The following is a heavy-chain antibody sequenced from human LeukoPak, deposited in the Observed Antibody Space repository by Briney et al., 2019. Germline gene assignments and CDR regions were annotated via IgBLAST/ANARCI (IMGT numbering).Heavy chain of an antibody. CDR3: ASTHNNGRYLDY. CDR1: GDSVSNNSAA. V-gene: IGHV6-1*01. CDR2: TYYRSKWYN. D-gene: IGHD2-8*01. Sequence: SQTLSHTCAISGDSVSNNSAAWNWIRQSPSRGLEWLGRTYYRSKWYNDYAVSVKSRITINPDTSKNQFSLQLNSVAPEDTAVYYCASTHNNGRYLDYWGQGALVTVSS. J-gene: IGHJ4*02.